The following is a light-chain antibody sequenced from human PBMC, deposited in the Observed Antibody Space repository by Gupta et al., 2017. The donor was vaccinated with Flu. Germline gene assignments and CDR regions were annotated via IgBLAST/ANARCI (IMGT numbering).Light chain of an antibody. CDR2: WAS. V-gene: IGKV4-1*01. J-gene: IGKJ2*01. Sequence: SVMTQSPDSLTVSLGERATSNCKSSQSVLYSSSNKNYLAWYQQKPGQPPKLLIHWASTRESGVPDRFSGSGSGTDFTLTISSLQAEDVAVYYCQQYYSTPYTFGQGTKLEIK. CDR1: QSVLYSSSNKNY. CDR3: QQYYSTPYT.